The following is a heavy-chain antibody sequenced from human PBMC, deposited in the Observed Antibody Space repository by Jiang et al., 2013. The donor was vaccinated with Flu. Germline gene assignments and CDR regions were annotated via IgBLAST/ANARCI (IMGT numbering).Heavy chain of an antibody. CDR1: GGSFSGYY. Sequence: LLKPSETLSLTCAVYGGSFSGYYWSWIRQPPGKGLEWIGEINHSGSTNYNPSLKSRVTISVDTSKNQFSLKLSSVTAADTAVYYCARGRKKSITGTPPRWYYGMDVWGQGTTVTVSS. J-gene: IGHJ6*02. CDR3: ARGRKKSITGTPPRWYYGMDV. D-gene: IGHD1/OR15-1a*01. CDR2: INHSGST. V-gene: IGHV4-34*01.